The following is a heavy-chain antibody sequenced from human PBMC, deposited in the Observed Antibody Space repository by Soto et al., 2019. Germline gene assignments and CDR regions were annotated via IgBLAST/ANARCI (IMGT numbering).Heavy chain of an antibody. CDR1: GYTFINYY. CDR3: AREMPSTYYFDY. J-gene: IGHJ4*02. V-gene: IGHV1-46*03. D-gene: IGHD2-2*01. Sequence: ASVKVSCKASGYTFINYYMHWVRQAPGQGLEWMGNIKPSGGGTTYAQKFQGRVTITRDTSTSTVYMEVSSLRSEDTAVYYCAREMPSTYYFDYWGQGALVTVSS. CDR2: IKPSGGGT.